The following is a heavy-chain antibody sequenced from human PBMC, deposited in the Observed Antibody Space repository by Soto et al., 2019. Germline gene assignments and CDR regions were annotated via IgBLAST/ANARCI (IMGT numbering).Heavy chain of an antibody. V-gene: IGHV3-23*01. Sequence: EVQLLESGGGLVQPGGSLRLSCGASGFTFSSYAMSWVRQAPGKGLEWVSVISGSGGSTYYADSVKGRFTISRDTSKNTLYLQMNGLRAEDTAVYYCAKDATVTTYWYFDLWGRGTLVTVSS. CDR1: GFTFSSYA. D-gene: IGHD4-17*01. J-gene: IGHJ2*01. CDR3: AKDATVTTYWYFDL. CDR2: ISGSGGST.